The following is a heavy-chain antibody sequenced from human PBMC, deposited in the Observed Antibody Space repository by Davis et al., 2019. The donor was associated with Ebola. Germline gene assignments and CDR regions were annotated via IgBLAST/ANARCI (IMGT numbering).Heavy chain of an antibody. V-gene: IGHV3-48*02. J-gene: IGHJ5*02. CDR1: GFTFSSYS. CDR2: ISSSSSTI. CDR3: ARDLSRYGSGSYSVAWARFDP. D-gene: IGHD3-10*01. Sequence: GGSLRLSCAASGFTFSSYSMNWVRQAPGKGLEWVSYISSSSSTIYYAASVKGRFTISRDNAKNSLYLQMNSLRDEETAVYYCARDLSRYGSGSYSVAWARFDPWGQGTLVTVSS.